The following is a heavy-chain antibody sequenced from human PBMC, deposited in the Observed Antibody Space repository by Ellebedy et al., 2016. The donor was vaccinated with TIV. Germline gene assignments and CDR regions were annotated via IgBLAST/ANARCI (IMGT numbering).Heavy chain of an antibody. D-gene: IGHD3-22*01. V-gene: IGHV3-15*01. CDR2: IKSKTDGETN. CDR3: TTTMYYYDSVGYPTGDVLDI. J-gene: IGHJ3*02. CDR1: GFTLETFW. Sequence: GESLKISCAASGFTLETFWMSWVRQAPGKGLEGVGRIKSKTDGETNEYAAPVKGRFTISRDDSKNTLYLQMNSLKTEDTAVYYCTTTMYYYDSVGYPTGDVLDIWGRGTIVTVSS.